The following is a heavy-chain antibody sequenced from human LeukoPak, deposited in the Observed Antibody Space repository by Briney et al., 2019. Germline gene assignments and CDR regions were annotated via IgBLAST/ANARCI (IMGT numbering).Heavy chain of an antibody. CDR1: GFTFNNYA. D-gene: IGHD3-22*01. V-gene: IGHV3-23*01. CDR3: ARHSSGNLQPFDS. Sequence: GGSLRLSCAASGFTFNNYAMTWVRQAPGRGLEWVSGLSGSGINTHYADSVKGRFTISRVNSKNTMYLQMNSLRAEDTGVYYCARHSSGNLQPFDSWGQGTLVTVSS. CDR2: LSGSGINT. J-gene: IGHJ4*02.